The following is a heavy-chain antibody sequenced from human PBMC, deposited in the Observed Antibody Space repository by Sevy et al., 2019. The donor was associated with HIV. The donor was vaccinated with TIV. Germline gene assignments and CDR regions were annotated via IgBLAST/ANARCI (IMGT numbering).Heavy chain of an antibody. J-gene: IGHJ4*02. CDR1: GFTFSSYS. CDR2: ISSSSSYI. V-gene: IGHV3-21*01. Sequence: GGSLRLSCAASGFTFSSYSMNWVRQAPGKGLEWVSSISSSSSYIYYAHSVKGRFTISRDNAKNSLYLQMNSLRAEDTAVHYCARGLYYYDSSGYLYWGQGTLVTVSS. CDR3: ARGLYYYDSSGYLY. D-gene: IGHD3-22*01.